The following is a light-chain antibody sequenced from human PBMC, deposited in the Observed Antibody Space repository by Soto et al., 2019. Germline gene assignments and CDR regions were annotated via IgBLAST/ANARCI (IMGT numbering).Light chain of an antibody. Sequence: DIQMTQSPSSLSASVGHRVTITCRAIQSISNYINWYQQKPGRAPDLLIYAASSLQSGVTSRFSGSGSRTDFTLTISGLQPEDSATYYCHQTYSNPRTFDQGTKVDIK. V-gene: IGKV1-39*01. CDR2: AAS. J-gene: IGKJ1*01. CDR3: HQTYSNPRT. CDR1: QSISNY.